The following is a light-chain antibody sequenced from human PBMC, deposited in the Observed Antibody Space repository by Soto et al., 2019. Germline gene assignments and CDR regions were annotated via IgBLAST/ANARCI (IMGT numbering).Light chain of an antibody. Sequence: EIVLTQSPATLSLSPGERATLSCRASQSISSNLAWYQQKRGQAPRLLIYDASNRAPGFPGRFSGSGSETDFTLTISSLEPEDFAVYYCQQRSNWPTFGQGTRLEIK. V-gene: IGKV3-11*01. CDR2: DAS. J-gene: IGKJ5*01. CDR1: QSISSN. CDR3: QQRSNWPT.